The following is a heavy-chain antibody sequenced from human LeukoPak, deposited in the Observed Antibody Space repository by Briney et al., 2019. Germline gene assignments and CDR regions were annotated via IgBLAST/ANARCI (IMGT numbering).Heavy chain of an antibody. CDR1: GGSIRSYH. CDR3: ARVNYDSSGYGLYYFDY. V-gene: IGHV4-59*01. Sequence: SETLSLTCTVSGGSIRSYHWSWIRRPPGKGLEWLGNIYYRGSTNYNPSLESRVTISVDMSKNQFSLKLTSVTAADTAVYSCARVNYDSSGYGLYYFDYWGQGTLVTVSS. D-gene: IGHD3-22*01. CDR2: IYYRGST. J-gene: IGHJ4*02.